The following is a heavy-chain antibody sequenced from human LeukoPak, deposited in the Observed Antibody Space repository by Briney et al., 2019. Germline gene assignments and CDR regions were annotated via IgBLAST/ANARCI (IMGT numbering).Heavy chain of an antibody. CDR1: GYTFTGYY. CDR3: ARVFGDTAMVLY. V-gene: IGHV1-2*02. J-gene: IGHJ4*02. CDR2: INPNSGGT. D-gene: IGHD5-18*01. Sequence: ASVKVSCKASGYTFTGYYMHWVRQAPGQGLEWMGWINPNSGGTNYAQKFQGRVTMTRDTSISTAYMELSRLRSDDTAVYYCARVFGDTAMVLYWGQGTLVTVSS.